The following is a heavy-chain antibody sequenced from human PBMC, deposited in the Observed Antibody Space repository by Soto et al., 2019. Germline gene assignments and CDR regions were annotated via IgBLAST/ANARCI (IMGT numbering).Heavy chain of an antibody. J-gene: IGHJ4*02. Sequence: VQLVQSGAEVTKPGESLRISCKGSGYTFSSYWIAWVRQMPGKGLEWVGIIYPGDSETRITPSFQGQVSISADKSINTAYLQWSSLWASDTAMYYCARVRGCSDGTCYPFDYWGQGTLVTVSS. CDR2: IYPGDSET. V-gene: IGHV5-51*03. CDR1: GYTFSSYW. D-gene: IGHD2-15*01. CDR3: ARVRGCSDGTCYPFDY.